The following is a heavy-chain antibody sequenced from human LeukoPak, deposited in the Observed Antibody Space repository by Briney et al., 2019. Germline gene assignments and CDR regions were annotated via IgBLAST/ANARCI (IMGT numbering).Heavy chain of an antibody. D-gene: IGHD3-22*01. CDR1: GFTFSSYA. CDR2: ISYDGSNK. J-gene: IGHJ3*02. V-gene: IGHV3-30*04. Sequence: GGSLRLSCAASGFTFSSYAMHWVRQAPGKGLEWVAVISYDGSNKYYADSVKGRFTISRDNSKNTLYLQMNSLRAEDTAVYYCARGDHYYDSSGHPNDAFDIWGQGTMVTVSS. CDR3: ARGDHYYDSSGHPNDAFDI.